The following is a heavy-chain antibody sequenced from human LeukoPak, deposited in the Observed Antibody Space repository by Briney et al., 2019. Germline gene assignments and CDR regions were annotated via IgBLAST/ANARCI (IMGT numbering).Heavy chain of an antibody. CDR3: ARAYEYGWFDP. J-gene: IGHJ5*02. D-gene: IGHD4/OR15-4a*01. CDR2: VNPKSGAT. Sequence: GASVKVSCKASGYTFTDYYLHWLRQAPGQGLEWVGWVNPKSGATNYAQRFQGRVTMTWQTSISTGNMELSSLRSDYTAVYYCARAYEYGWFDPWGQGTLVTVSS. CDR1: GYTFTDYY. V-gene: IGHV1-2*02.